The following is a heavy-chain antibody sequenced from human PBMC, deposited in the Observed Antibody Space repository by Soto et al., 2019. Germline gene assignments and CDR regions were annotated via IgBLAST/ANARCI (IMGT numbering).Heavy chain of an antibody. J-gene: IGHJ4*02. V-gene: IGHV4-59*01. D-gene: IGHD3-3*01. Sequence: QVQLQESGPGLVKPSETLSLTCTVSGGSISTYYWSWIRQPPGKGLEWIGYIYYNGRTNYNPSLESRVTISLDTSKSQFSLKLSSVSAADTAVYYCARDGSGYDFWSGPYFFGYWGPGTLVTVSS. CDR1: GGSISTYY. CDR3: ARDGSGYDFWSGPYFFGY. CDR2: IYYNGRT.